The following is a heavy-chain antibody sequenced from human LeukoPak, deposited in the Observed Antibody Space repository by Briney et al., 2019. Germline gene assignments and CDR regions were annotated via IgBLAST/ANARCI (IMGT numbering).Heavy chain of an antibody. D-gene: IGHD1-1*01. CDR2: IYTSGST. V-gene: IGHV4-61*02. CDR3: ARAWNDWDAFDI. J-gene: IGHJ3*02. Sequence: SETLSLTCTVSGGSISSGSYYWSWIRQPAGKGLEWIGRIYTSGSTNYNPSLKSRVTISVDTSKNQFSLKLSSVTAADTAVYYCARAWNDWDAFDIWGQGTMVTVSS. CDR1: GGSISSGSYY.